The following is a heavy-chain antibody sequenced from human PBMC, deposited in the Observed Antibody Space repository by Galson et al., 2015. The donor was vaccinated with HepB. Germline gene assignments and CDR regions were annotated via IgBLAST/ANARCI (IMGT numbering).Heavy chain of an antibody. J-gene: IGHJ5*02. V-gene: IGHV4-59*01. CDR1: GGSISSYY. D-gene: IGHD2-2*01. Sequence: LSLTCTVSGGSISSYYWSWIRQPPGKGLEWIGYIYYSGSTNYNPSLKSRVTISVDTSKNQFSLKLTSVTAADTAVYFCARGGGSQYCTSTTCSIADWFDPWGQGTLVTVSS. CDR2: IYYSGST. CDR3: ARGGGSQYCTSTTCSIADWFDP.